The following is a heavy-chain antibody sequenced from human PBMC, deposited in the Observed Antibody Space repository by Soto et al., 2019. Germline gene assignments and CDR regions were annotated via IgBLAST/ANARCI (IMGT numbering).Heavy chain of an antibody. J-gene: IGHJ6*02. D-gene: IGHD3-16*01. V-gene: IGHV5-10-1*01. Sequence: GAAQKISGKGCGYSFTSYWIRWLRQMPGKGLEWMGRIDPSDSYTNYSPSFQGHVTISADKSISTAYLQWSSLKASDTAMYYCARLGVGYYGMDVWGQGTTVTVSS. CDR3: ARLGVGYYGMDV. CDR2: IDPSDSYT. CDR1: GYSFTSYW.